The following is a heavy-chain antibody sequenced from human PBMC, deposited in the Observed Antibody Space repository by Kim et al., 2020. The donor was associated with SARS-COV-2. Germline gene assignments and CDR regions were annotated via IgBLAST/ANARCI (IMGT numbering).Heavy chain of an antibody. Sequence: SETLSLTCTVSGGSISSSSYYWGWIRQPPGKGLEWIGSIYYSGSTYYNPSLKSRVTISVDTSKNQFSLKLSSVTAADTAVYYCARDQWLRSGWFDPWGQG. CDR2: IYYSGST. CDR3: ARDQWLRSGWFDP. V-gene: IGHV4-39*07. D-gene: IGHD5-12*01. CDR1: GGSISSSSYY. J-gene: IGHJ5*02.